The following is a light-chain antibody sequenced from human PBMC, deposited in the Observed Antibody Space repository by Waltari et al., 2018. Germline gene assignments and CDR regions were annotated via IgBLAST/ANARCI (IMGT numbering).Light chain of an antibody. V-gene: IGLV2-14*03. CDR3: SSYISSDTLEL. CDR2: DVS. J-gene: IGLJ2*01. CDR1: SSDIGKYNY. Sequence: HSALTQPASVAGSPGQATTIPCTGSSSDIGKYNYVSWYQQHPGKAPKLMIFDVSNRPSGVSNRFSGSKSGNTASLTISGLQAEDEADYYCSSYISSDTLELFGGGTSLTVL.